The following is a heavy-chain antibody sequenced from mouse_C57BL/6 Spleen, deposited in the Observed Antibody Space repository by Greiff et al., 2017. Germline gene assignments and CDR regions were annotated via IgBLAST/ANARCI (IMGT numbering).Heavy chain of an antibody. CDR2: IRSGSSTI. CDR3: ARGGDGGY. CDR1: GFTFSDYG. Sequence: EVHLVESGGGLVKPGGSLKLSCAASGFTFSDYGMHWVRQAPEKGLEWVAYIRSGSSTIYYADTVKGRFTISRDNAKNTLFLQMASLRSEDTAMYYCARGGDGGYWGQGTTLTVSS. V-gene: IGHV5-17*01. J-gene: IGHJ2*01.